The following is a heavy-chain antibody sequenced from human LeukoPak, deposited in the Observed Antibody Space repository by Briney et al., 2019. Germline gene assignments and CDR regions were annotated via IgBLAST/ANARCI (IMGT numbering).Heavy chain of an antibody. J-gene: IGHJ5*02. CDR1: GFTFSTYN. CDR3: ARGSKQQRGWFDP. D-gene: IGHD6-13*01. CDR2: ISSSSIYI. V-gene: IGHV3-21*04. Sequence: PGGSLRLSCAASGFTFSTYNMNWVRQAPGKGLEWVSSISSSSIYIYYADSVKGRFTIPRDNAKNSLYLQMNSLRAEDTAVYYCARGSKQQRGWFDPWGQGTLVTVSS.